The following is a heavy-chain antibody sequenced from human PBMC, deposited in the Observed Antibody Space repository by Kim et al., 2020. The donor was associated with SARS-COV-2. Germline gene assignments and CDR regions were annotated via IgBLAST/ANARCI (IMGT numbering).Heavy chain of an antibody. D-gene: IGHD6-13*01. CDR3: TRGSLRGSSFYYGMDV. Sequence: GGSLRLSCTVSGFTFGDYAMSWFRQAPGKGLEWVGFIRSKAYGGTTEYAASVKGRFTISRDDSKSIAYLQMNSLKTEDTAVYYCTRGSLRGSSFYYGMDVWGQGTTVTVSS. V-gene: IGHV3-49*03. CDR1: GFTFGDYA. J-gene: IGHJ6*02. CDR2: IRSKAYGGTT.